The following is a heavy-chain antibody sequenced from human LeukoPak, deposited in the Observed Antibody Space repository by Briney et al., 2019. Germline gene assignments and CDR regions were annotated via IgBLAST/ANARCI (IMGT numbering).Heavy chain of an antibody. Sequence: GGSLRLSCAASGFTFSYYAMTWVRQAPGKGLEWVSTISSGGGGPTYYADSVKGRFTISRDNSKNTLHLQMNSLRAEDAAVYFCAKNSGYSWQYFFDFWGQGTLVTVSS. CDR2: ISSGGGGPT. D-gene: IGHD6-25*01. J-gene: IGHJ4*02. CDR1: GFTFSYYA. CDR3: AKNSGYSWQYFFDF. V-gene: IGHV3-23*01.